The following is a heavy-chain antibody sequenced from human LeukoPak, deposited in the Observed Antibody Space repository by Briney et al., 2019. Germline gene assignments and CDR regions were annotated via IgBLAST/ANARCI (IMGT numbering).Heavy chain of an antibody. CDR2: IYYSGSS. Sequence: PSETLSLTCTVSGGSISSGGYYWSWIRQHSGKGLEWIGYIYYSGSSYYNPSLKSRVTISVDTSKNQFSLKLTSVTAADTAVYYCARGEMATTYYFDYWGQGTLVTVSS. D-gene: IGHD5-24*01. CDR3: ARGEMATTYYFDY. CDR1: GGSISSGGYY. V-gene: IGHV4-31*03. J-gene: IGHJ4*02.